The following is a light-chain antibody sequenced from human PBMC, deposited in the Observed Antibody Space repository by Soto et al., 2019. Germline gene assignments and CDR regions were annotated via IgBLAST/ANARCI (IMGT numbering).Light chain of an antibody. CDR2: EVS. Sequence: QSALTQPPSASGSPGQSVTISCTGTSGDVGGYNYVSWYQHHPGKAPKLMIYEVSKRPSGVPDRFSGSKSGNTASLTVSGLQAEDEADYYCSSYAGSNSWVFGGGTKLTVL. CDR3: SSYAGSNSWV. J-gene: IGLJ3*02. CDR1: SGDVGGYNY. V-gene: IGLV2-8*01.